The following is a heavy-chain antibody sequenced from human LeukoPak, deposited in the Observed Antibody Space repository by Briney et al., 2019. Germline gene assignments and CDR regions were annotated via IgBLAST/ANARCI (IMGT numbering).Heavy chain of an antibody. CDR1: GGSISSTSYY. Sequence: SETLSLTCTVSGGSISSTSYYGGWIRQSPGKGLEWIGSVYYSGTTNYNPSLKSRVTISVDTSKNQFSLKLSSVTAADTAVYYCARGGDYYYDSSGYYPDYWGQGALVTVSS. J-gene: IGHJ4*02. V-gene: IGHV4-39*07. D-gene: IGHD3-22*01. CDR2: VYYSGTT. CDR3: ARGGDYYYDSSGYYPDY.